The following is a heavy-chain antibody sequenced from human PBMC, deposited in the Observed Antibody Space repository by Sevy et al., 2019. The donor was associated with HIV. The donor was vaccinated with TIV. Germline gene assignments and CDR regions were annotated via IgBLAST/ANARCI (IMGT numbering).Heavy chain of an antibody. CDR2: ISQTYDGSKK. CDR1: GFTFGSYT. V-gene: IGHV3-30-3*01. CDR3: ARDNSGYFFFDY. Sequence: GGCLRLSCAASGFTFGSYTLHWVRQAPGKGLEWVALISQTYDGSKKYYIDSLQGRFTISSDNSKNTLYLQMDSLRPEDTAVYYCARDNSGYFFFDYWGQGTLVTVSS. J-gene: IGHJ4*02. D-gene: IGHD5-12*01.